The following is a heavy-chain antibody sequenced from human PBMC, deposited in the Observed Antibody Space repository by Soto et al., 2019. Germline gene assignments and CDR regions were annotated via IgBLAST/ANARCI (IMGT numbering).Heavy chain of an antibody. V-gene: IGHV1-69*01. Sequence: QVQLVQSGAEVKKPGSSVKVSCKASGGTFSSYAISWVRQAPGQGLEWMGGIIPIFGTANYAQKFQGRVTITADESTSTAYMELSSLRSEDTAVYYCAREVRYYSDSSGYYYPYYYGMDVWGQGTTVTVSS. J-gene: IGHJ6*02. CDR3: AREVRYYSDSSGYYYPYYYGMDV. CDR1: GGTFSSYA. CDR2: IIPIFGTA. D-gene: IGHD3-22*01.